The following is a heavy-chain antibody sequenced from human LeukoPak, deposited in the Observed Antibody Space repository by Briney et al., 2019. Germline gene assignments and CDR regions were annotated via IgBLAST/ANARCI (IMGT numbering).Heavy chain of an antibody. Sequence: SVKVSCKASGGTFISYAISWVRQAPGQGLEWMGRIIPIFGTANYAQKFQGRVTITTDESTSTAYMELSSLRSEDTAVYYCARDIDDNDAFDIWGQGTMVTVSS. CDR2: IIPIFGTA. V-gene: IGHV1-69*05. J-gene: IGHJ3*02. CDR3: ARDIDDNDAFDI. CDR1: GGTFISYA. D-gene: IGHD3-9*01.